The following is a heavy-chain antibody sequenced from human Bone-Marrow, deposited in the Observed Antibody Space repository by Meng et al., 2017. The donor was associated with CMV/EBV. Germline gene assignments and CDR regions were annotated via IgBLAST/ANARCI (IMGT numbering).Heavy chain of an antibody. Sequence: SETLSLTCSVSGGSISSSNSYHWAWIRQPPGKGMEWIGNIFYSGTTYYNPSLESRVTISLDTSKNQFSLKLTSVTAADTAVYYCAREPTGFPNWFDPWGQGNLVNFYS. CDR3: AREPTGFPNWFDP. CDR2: IFYSGTT. J-gene: IGHJ5*02. CDR1: GGSISSSNSYH. V-gene: IGHV4-39*07. D-gene: IGHD4-17*01.